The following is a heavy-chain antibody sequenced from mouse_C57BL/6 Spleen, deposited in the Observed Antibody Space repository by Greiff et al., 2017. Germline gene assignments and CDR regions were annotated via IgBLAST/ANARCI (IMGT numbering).Heavy chain of an antibody. J-gene: IGHJ2*01. Sequence: QVQLQQPGAELVRPGSSVKLSCKASGYTFTSYWMQWVKQRPIQGLEWIGNIDPSASETHYNQKFKDKATLTVDKSSSTAYMQLSSLTADDSAVCYCARWPQATLDYWGQGTTLTVSS. V-gene: IGHV1-52*01. D-gene: IGHD3-2*02. CDR1: GYTFTSYW. CDR3: ARWPQATLDY. CDR2: IDPSASET.